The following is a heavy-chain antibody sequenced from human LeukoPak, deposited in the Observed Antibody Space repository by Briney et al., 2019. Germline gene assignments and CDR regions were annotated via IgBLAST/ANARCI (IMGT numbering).Heavy chain of an antibody. Sequence: SETLSLTCTVSGGSLSSYFWSGLRQPAARGLEGIGRMYTSGSTNCNPSLKSRVIMSVDTSKNQFSLNLTSVPAADTAVYYCAREPSTAAGTGRPFDYWGQGTLVTVSS. D-gene: IGHD6-13*01. CDR3: AREPSTAAGTGRPFDY. CDR1: GGSLSSYF. CDR2: MYTSGST. V-gene: IGHV4-4*07. J-gene: IGHJ4*02.